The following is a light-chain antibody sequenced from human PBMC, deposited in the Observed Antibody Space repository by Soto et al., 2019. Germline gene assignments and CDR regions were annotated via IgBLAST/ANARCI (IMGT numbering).Light chain of an antibody. V-gene: IGKV3-20*01. CDR3: QQYGSSPWT. CDR2: DAS. J-gene: IGKJ1*01. CDR1: QSVSSNY. Sequence: EIVLTQSPCTLSLSPGERATLSCRASQSVSSNYLAWYQQKPGQAPRLRIYDASSRATGIPDRFSGSGSGTDFTLTISRLEPEDFAVYYCQQYGSSPWTFGQGTKVEIK.